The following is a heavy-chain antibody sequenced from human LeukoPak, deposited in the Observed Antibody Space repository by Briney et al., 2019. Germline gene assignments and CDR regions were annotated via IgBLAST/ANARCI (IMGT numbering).Heavy chain of an antibody. CDR3: ARDKRLWFGELYPSYFDY. J-gene: IGHJ4*02. D-gene: IGHD3-10*01. CDR2: ISAYNGNT. Sequence: EASVKVSCKASGYTFTSYGISWVRQAPGQGLEWMGWISAYNGNTNYAQKLQGRVTMTTDTSTSTAYMELRSLRSDDTAVYYCARDKRLWFGELYPSYFDYWGQGTLVTVSS. V-gene: IGHV1-18*01. CDR1: GYTFTSYG.